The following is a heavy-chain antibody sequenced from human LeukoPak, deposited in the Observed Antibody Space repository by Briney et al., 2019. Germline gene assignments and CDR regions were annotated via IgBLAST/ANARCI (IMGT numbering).Heavy chain of an antibody. Sequence: PSQTLSLTCAVSGGSISSGDYSWSSIRQPPGKGLEWIGYIYHSGRTYYNPSLKNRVTMSQDRSKNQFSLKLSSVTAADTAVYYCARDFYPWGQGTLVTVSS. CDR1: GGSISSGDYS. CDR3: ARDFYP. CDR2: IYHSGRT. V-gene: IGHV4-30-2*01. D-gene: IGHD3-3*01. J-gene: IGHJ5*02.